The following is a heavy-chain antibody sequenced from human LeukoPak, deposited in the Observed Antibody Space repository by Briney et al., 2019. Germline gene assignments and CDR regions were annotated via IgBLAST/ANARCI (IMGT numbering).Heavy chain of an antibody. CDR2: ISGSGGST. J-gene: IGHJ4*02. D-gene: IGHD1-26*01. CDR3: TPLKVGAPFDY. CDR1: GFTYSNYD. V-gene: IGHV3-23*01. Sequence: PGWSLTHSRAASGFTYSNYDTTPVRQPPSNGPERLHPISGSGGSTYYADSVKGRFTISKDNSKNTLYLQMNILRAEDTAVYYCTPLKVGAPFDYWGQGPLVTVSS.